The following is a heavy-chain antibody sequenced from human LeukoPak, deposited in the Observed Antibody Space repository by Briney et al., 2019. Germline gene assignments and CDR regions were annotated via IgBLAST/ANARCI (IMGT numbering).Heavy chain of an antibody. V-gene: IGHV3-23*01. J-gene: IGHJ4*02. CDR2: ISGGGGTT. CDR3: AKFFDILTGYFDY. D-gene: IGHD3-9*01. CDR1: GFTFSSYA. Sequence: GGSLRLSCAASGFTFSSYAMSGVRQSPGKGLEWVSAISGGGGTTYYANFADSVKGRFTISRDNSKNTLYLQMNSLRAEDTAIYYCAKFFDILTGYFDYWGQGTLVTVSS.